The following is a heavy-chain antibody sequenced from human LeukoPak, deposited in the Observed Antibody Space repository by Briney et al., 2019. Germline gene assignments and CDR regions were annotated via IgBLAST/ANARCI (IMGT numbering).Heavy chain of an antibody. CDR2: INHSGST. CDR3: AREEVPAHSLFS. J-gene: IGHJ5*02. D-gene: IGHD2-2*01. Sequence: SETLSLTCAVYGGSFSGYYWSWIRQPPGKGLEWIGEINHSGSTNYDPSLKSRVTISVDTSKNQFSPKLSSVTAADTAVYYCAREEVPAHSLFSWGQGTLVTVSS. CDR1: GGSFSGYY. V-gene: IGHV4-34*01.